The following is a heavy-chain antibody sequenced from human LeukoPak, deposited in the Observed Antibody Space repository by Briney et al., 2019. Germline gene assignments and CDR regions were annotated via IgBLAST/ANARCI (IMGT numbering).Heavy chain of an antibody. CDR1: GYTFTGYY. CDR3: ARVYQYYDFWSGYLPICDY. D-gene: IGHD3-3*01. V-gene: IGHV1-2*02. Sequence: ASVKVSCKASGYTFTGYYMHWVRQAPGQGLEWMGWINPNSGGTNYAQKFQGRVTMTRDTSISTAYMELSRLRSDDTAVYYCARVYQYYDFWSGYLPICDYWGQGTLVTVAS. CDR2: INPNSGGT. J-gene: IGHJ4*02.